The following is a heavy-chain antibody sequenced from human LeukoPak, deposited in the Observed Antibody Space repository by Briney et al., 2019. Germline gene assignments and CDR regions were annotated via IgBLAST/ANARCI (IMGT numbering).Heavy chain of an antibody. CDR3: ANHKYCSSTSCYSFAI. CDR2: ISAYSGNT. CDR1: GYTFTSYG. D-gene: IGHD2-2*01. Sequence: ASVTGSCTASGYTFTSYGISWVRQAPGQGLEWMGWISAYSGNTNYAQNLQDRVTMTTDTSTTTAYMELRSLRSDDTAVYYCANHKYCSSTSCYSFAIWGQGTMVTVSS. V-gene: IGHV1-18*01. J-gene: IGHJ3*02.